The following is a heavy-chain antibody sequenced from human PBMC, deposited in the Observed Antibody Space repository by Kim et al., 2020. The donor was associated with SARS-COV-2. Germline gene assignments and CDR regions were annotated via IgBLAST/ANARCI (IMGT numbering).Heavy chain of an antibody. CDR2: IRSKVDGGTA. D-gene: IGHD2-21*01. CDR1: GFTFTKVW. CDR3: TTDYERIGGLCDGETCYPASL. V-gene: IGHV3-15*01. J-gene: IGHJ4*02. Sequence: GGSLRLSCAASGFTFTKVWLSWVRQAPGKGLEWVGRIRSKVDGGTADYAAPVKGRFTISRDDSKNTLYLQMNGLRAEDTALYHCTTDYERIGGLCDGETCYPASLWGQGTLVTVSS.